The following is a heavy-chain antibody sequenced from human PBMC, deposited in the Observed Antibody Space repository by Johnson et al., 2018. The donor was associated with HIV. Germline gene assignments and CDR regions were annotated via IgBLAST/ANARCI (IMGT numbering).Heavy chain of an antibody. CDR1: GFTFSNYG. CDR2: VSFDGSYK. V-gene: IGHV3-30*03. CDR3: AQPPRRVTVVDAFDI. D-gene: IGHD4-23*01. Sequence: QVQLVESGGGVVQPGRSLRLSCAASGFTFSNYGMHWVRQAPGKGLEWVAVVSFDGSYKDYADSVKGRFTISRDNSENTLFLQMNSLRPEDTALYSCAQPPRRVTVVDAFDIWGQGTMGTVSS. J-gene: IGHJ3*02.